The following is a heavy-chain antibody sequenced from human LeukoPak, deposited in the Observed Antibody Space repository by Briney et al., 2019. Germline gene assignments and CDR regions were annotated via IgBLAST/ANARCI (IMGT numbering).Heavy chain of an antibody. Sequence: PSETLSLTCAVYGGSFSGYYWSWIRQLPGKGLEWIGEINHSGSTNYNPSLKSRVTISVDTSKNQFSLKLSSVTAADTAIYYCARAVIVVAAATQRNWFDPWGQGTLVTVSS. CDR3: ARAVIVVAAATQRNWFDP. CDR1: GGSFSGYY. D-gene: IGHD2-15*01. V-gene: IGHV4-34*01. CDR2: INHSGST. J-gene: IGHJ5*02.